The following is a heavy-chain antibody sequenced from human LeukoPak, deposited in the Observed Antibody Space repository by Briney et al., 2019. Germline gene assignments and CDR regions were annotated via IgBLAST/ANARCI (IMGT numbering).Heavy chain of an antibody. V-gene: IGHV1-69*05. J-gene: IGHJ4*02. CDR1: GGTFSSYA. CDR2: IIPIFGTA. Sequence: GASVKVSCKASGGTFSSYAISWVRQAPGQGLEWMGGIIPIFGTANYAQKFQGRVTITTDESTSTAYMELSSLRSEDTAVYYCAAGLLSYNFDYWGQGTLVTVSS. D-gene: IGHD4-11*01. CDR3: AAGLLSYNFDY.